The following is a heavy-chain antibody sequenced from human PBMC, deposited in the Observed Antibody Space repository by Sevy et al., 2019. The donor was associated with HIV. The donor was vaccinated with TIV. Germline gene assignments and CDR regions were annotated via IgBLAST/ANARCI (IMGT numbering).Heavy chain of an antibody. CDR2: IKSKTDGGTR. Sequence: GGSLRLSCAPSGISFSNAWMNWVRQAPGKGLEWVGRIKSKTDGGTRDYAAPGKGRFTISGDDSKNMVYLQMNSLKTEDTAVYYCTGLNFDNWGQGTLVTVSS. CDR3: TGLNFDN. CDR1: GISFSNAW. J-gene: IGHJ4*02. D-gene: IGHD5-12*01. V-gene: IGHV3-15*07.